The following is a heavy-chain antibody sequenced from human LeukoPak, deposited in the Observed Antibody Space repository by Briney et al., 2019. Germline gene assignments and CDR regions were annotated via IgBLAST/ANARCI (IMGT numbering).Heavy chain of an antibody. Sequence: SLRLSCAASGFTFSSYWMSWVRQAPGKGLEWVSGITWNSGSIGYADSVKGRFTISRDNAKNSLYLQMNSLRAEDTALYYCAKDVYGSAPYYMDVWGKGTTVTISS. V-gene: IGHV3-9*01. CDR3: AKDVYGSAPYYMDV. D-gene: IGHD3-10*01. CDR1: GFTFSSYW. J-gene: IGHJ6*03. CDR2: ITWNSGSI.